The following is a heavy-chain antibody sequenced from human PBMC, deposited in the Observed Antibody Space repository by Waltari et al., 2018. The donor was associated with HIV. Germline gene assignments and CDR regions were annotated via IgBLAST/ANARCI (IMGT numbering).Heavy chain of an antibody. CDR3: AGEMPTIIGDAFDI. CDR2: INQDGSEK. V-gene: IGHV3-7*01. J-gene: IGHJ3*02. Sequence: EVQLVESGGGLVQPGGSLRLSCAASGFIFSNSWWNWVRQAPGKGLEWVANINQDGSEKYYVDSVKGRFTISRDNAKNSLYLQMNNLRAEDTAVYYCAGEMPTIIGDAFDIWGQGTMVTISS. D-gene: IGHD3-16*02. CDR1: GFIFSNSW.